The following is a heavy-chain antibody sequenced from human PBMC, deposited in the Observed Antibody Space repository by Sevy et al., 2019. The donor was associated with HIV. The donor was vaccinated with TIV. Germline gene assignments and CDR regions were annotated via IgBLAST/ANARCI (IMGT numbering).Heavy chain of an antibody. Sequence: GESLKSSCKGSGYSFTDHWIGWVRQKPGKGLEWMGIIYPDDSETRYSPSFQGQFTFSADKSLNTAYLQWSRLKASDTAMYYCATSRSGYLDSSGYYIYWGQGTLVTVSS. V-gene: IGHV5-51*01. CDR2: IYPDDSET. CDR1: GYSFTDHW. CDR3: ATSRSGYLDSSGYYIY. D-gene: IGHD3-22*01. J-gene: IGHJ4*02.